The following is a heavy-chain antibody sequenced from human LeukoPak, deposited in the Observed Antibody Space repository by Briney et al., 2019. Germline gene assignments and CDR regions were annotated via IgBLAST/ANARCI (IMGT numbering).Heavy chain of an antibody. CDR1: GFTVSSNY. Sequence: QPGGSLRLSCAASGFTVSSNYMSWVRQAPGKGLEWVSAIGGSGGSTYYADSVKGRFTISRDNSKNTLYLQMNSLRAEDTAVYYCAIFDIVVVPAANQFDYWGQGTLVTVSS. CDR2: IGGSGGST. D-gene: IGHD2-2*01. V-gene: IGHV3-23*01. CDR3: AIFDIVVVPAANQFDY. J-gene: IGHJ4*02.